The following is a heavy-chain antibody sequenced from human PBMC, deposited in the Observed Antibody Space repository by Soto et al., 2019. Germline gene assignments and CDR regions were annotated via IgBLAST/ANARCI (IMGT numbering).Heavy chain of an antibody. D-gene: IGHD6-6*01. CDR2: IKGDGSQE. CDR1: GFTCSNYW. J-gene: IGHJ3*01. V-gene: IGHV3-7*01. CDR3: LSGGAGSS. Sequence: EVQLVASGGGMVQPGGSVRLSCAASGFTCSNYWMNWVRQAPGKGLEWVANIKGDGSQEYFVDSVKGRFTISRDNAKNTLYLHMNSLRGEDTDLYYCLSGGAGSSWGQGTMVTVAS.